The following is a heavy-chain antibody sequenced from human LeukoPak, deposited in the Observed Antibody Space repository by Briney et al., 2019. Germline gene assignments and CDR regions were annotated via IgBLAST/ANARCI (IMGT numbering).Heavy chain of an antibody. D-gene: IGHD3-10*01. CDR1: GGSFSGYY. V-gene: IGHV4-59*01. Sequence: SETLSLTCAVYGGSFSGYYWSWIRQPPGKGLEWIGYIYYSGSTNYNPSLKSRVTISVDTSKNQFSLKLSSVTAADTAVYYCASSLLWFGELSPSIYWGQGTLVTVSP. CDR3: ASSLLWFGELSPSIY. J-gene: IGHJ4*02. CDR2: IYYSGST.